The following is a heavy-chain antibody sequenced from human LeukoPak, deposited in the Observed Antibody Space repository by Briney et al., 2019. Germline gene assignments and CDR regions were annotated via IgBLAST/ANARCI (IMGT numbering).Heavy chain of an antibody. D-gene: IGHD1-1*01. Sequence: GGSLRLSCAASGFTFSSYAMSWVRPAPGKGLEWVSAISGSGGSTYYADSVKGRFTISRDNSKNTLYLQMNSLRAEDTAVYYCAKEGWNHLRASFYFDYWGQGTLVTVSS. CDR2: ISGSGGST. CDR3: AKEGWNHLRASFYFDY. V-gene: IGHV3-23*01. CDR1: GFTFSSYA. J-gene: IGHJ4*02.